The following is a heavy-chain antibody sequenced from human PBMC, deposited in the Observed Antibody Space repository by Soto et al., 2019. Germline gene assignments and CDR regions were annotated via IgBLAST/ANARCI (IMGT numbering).Heavy chain of an antibody. Sequence: GGSLRLSCTAYGFTFSASALKWVRQAPGKGMEWVSGISGGGGTTYYADSVKGRFTSSRDNSKKTVFLQMNSLRAEDTAVYYCARDLGYCSSTGCPDFYAMDVWGQGTTVTVSS. CDR1: GFTFSASA. CDR2: ISGGGGTT. CDR3: ARDLGYCSSTGCPDFYAMDV. J-gene: IGHJ6*02. V-gene: IGHV3-23*01. D-gene: IGHD2-2*01.